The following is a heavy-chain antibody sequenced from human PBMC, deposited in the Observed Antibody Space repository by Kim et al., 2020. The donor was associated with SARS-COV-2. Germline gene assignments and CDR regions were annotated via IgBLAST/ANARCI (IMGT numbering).Heavy chain of an antibody. CDR1: GFTFGDYA. J-gene: IGHJ3*02. D-gene: IGHD1-26*01. CDR2: ISWNTGSI. Sequence: GGSLRLSCVASGFTFGDYAMHWVRQAPGKGLEWVSGISWNTGSICYAHSVKGRFTISRDNVKNSLYLQMNSLRAEDTALYYCAKHILHLSGSYSPGAFDIWGQGTMVTVSS. CDR3: AKHILHLSGSYSPGAFDI. V-gene: IGHV3-9*01.